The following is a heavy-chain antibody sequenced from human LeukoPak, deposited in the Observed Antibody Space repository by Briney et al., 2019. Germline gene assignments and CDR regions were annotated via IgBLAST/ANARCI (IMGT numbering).Heavy chain of an antibody. V-gene: IGHV3-74*01. Sequence: GRSLRLSCAASGXTFSSYWVHWVRQAPGKGPVWVSRISPDGNSAIYADSVNGRFTVSRDNAKNSLYLQMNSLRADDTAVYYCARDRGTYCGSDCSNYYFDYWSQGTLVTVSS. CDR3: ARDRGTYCGSDCSNYYFDY. J-gene: IGHJ4*02. CDR1: GXTFSSYW. D-gene: IGHD2-21*02. CDR2: ISPDGNSA.